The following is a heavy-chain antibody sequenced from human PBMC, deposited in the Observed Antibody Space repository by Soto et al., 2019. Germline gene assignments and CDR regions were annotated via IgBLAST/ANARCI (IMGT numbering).Heavy chain of an antibody. D-gene: IGHD5-12*01. CDR1: GFTFSSYA. Sequence: GGSLRLSCAASGFTFSSYAMSWVRQAPGKGLEWVSAISGSGGSTYYADSVKGRFTISRDNSKNTLYLQMNSLRAEDTAVYYCAKSPNSGYLKPRFNYWGQGTLVTVSS. CDR3: AKSPNSGYLKPRFNY. V-gene: IGHV3-23*01. J-gene: IGHJ4*02. CDR2: ISGSGGST.